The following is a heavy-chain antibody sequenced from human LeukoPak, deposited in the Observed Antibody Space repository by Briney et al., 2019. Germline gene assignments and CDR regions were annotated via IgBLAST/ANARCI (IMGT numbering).Heavy chain of an antibody. J-gene: IGHJ4*02. CDR3: ARDSGGPYYYDSSGYYPQPRRYYFDY. V-gene: IGHV1-69*05. D-gene: IGHD3-22*01. Sequence: SVKVSCKASGGSFSSYAISWVRQAPGQGLEWMGGIIPIFGTANYAQNFQGRVTITTDESTSTAYMELSSLRSEDTAVYYCARDSGGPYYYDSSGYYPQPRRYYFDYWGQGTLVTVSS. CDR2: IIPIFGTA. CDR1: GGSFSSYA.